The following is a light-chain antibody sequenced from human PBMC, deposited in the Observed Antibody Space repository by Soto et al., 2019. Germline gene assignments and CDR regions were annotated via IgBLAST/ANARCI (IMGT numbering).Light chain of an antibody. V-gene: IGKV2-30*02. Sequence: DVVMTQSPLSLPVTLGQPASISCRSNQSLVHSDGIAYFSWFQQRPGRSPRRLIYKVSNQDSGVPARFSGNGSGTDFALKISRVEAEDVGVYYCMQGTHWPITFGQGTRLEIK. J-gene: IGKJ5*01. CDR3: MQGTHWPIT. CDR2: KVS. CDR1: QSLVHSDGIAY.